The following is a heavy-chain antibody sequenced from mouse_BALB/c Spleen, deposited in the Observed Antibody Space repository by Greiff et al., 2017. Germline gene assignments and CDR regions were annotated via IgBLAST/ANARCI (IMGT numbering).Heavy chain of an antibody. Sequence: VKLVESGPGLVQPSQSLSITCTVSGFSLTSYGVHWVRQSPGKGLEWLGVIWSGGSTDYNAAFISRLSISKDNSKSQVFFKMNSLQANDTAIYYCARPPLSYGNYGSGFAYWGQGTLVTVSA. J-gene: IGHJ3*01. D-gene: IGHD2-1*01. CDR2: IWSGGST. V-gene: IGHV2-2*02. CDR3: ARPPLSYGNYGSGFAY. CDR1: GFSLTSYG.